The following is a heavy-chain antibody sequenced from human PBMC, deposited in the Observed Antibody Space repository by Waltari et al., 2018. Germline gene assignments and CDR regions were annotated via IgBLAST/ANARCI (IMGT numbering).Heavy chain of an antibody. CDR2: ISSSSSYI. V-gene: IGHV3-21*01. Sequence: EVQLVESGGGLVKPGGSLRLSCAASGFTFSSYSMNWVRQAPGKGLEWVSSISSSSSYIYYADSVKGRFTISRDNAKNSLYLQMNSLRAEDTAVYYCAIDDDYIWGSYRLAAFDIWGQGTMVTVSS. J-gene: IGHJ3*02. CDR1: GFTFSSYS. D-gene: IGHD3-16*02. CDR3: AIDDDYIWGSYRLAAFDI.